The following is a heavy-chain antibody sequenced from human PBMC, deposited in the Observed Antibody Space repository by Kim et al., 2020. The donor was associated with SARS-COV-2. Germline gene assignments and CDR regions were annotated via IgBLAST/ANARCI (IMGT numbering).Heavy chain of an antibody. V-gene: IGHV3-33*05. CDR1: GFTFSSYG. J-gene: IGHJ3*02. CDR3: AREDYYGSGSYNWGNAFDI. Sequence: GGSLRLSCAASGFTFSSYGMHWVRQAPGKGLEWVAVISYDGSNKYYADSVKGRFTISRDNSKNTLYLQMNSLRAEDTAVYYCAREDYYGSGSYNWGNAFDIWGQGTMVTVSS. CDR2: ISYDGSNK. D-gene: IGHD3-10*01.